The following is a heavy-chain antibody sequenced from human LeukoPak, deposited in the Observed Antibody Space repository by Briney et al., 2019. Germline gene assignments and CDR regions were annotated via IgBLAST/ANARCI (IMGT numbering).Heavy chain of an antibody. CDR1: GYTFTGYY. V-gene: IGHV1-2*02. CDR3: ARVFIATFDYDILTGYHPRDAFDI. J-gene: IGHJ3*02. CDR2: INPNSGGT. D-gene: IGHD3-9*01. Sequence: GASVKVSCKASGYTFTGYYMHWVRQAPGQGLEWMGWINPNSGGTNYAQKFQGRVTMTRDTSISTAYMELSRLRSDDTAVYYCARVFIATFDYDILTGYHPRDAFDIWGQGTMVTVSS.